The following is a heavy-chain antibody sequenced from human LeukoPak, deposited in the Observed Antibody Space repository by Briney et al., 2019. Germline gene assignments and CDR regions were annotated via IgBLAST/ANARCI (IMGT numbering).Heavy chain of an antibody. CDR2: IIPTFDTA. CDR1: VGTFSSYA. J-gene: IGHJ6*03. V-gene: IGHV1-69*06. CDR3: ARDVPSGHDFWSGPHYYYYMDV. D-gene: IGHD3-3*01. Sequence: ASVKVSCKASVGTFSSYAISWVRQAPGQGLDWMGRIIPTFDTANYAQKFQGRVTITADKSTSTAYMELSSLRSEDTAVYYCARDVPSGHDFWSGPHYYYYMDVWGTGTTVTVSS.